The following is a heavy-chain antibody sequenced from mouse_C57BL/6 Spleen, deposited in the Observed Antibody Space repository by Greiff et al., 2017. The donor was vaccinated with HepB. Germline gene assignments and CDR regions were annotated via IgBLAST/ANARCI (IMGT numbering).Heavy chain of an antibody. Sequence: VQLQQSGPELVKPGASVKISCKASGYAFSSSWMNWVKQRPGKGLEWIGRIYPGDGDTNYNGKFKGKAKLTADKSSSTADMQLSSLTSEDSAVYFCARGYYGSSYAVGFAYWGQGTLVTVSA. J-gene: IGHJ3*01. CDR2: IYPGDGDT. CDR1: GYAFSSSW. CDR3: ARGYYGSSYAVGFAY. V-gene: IGHV1-82*01. D-gene: IGHD1-1*01.